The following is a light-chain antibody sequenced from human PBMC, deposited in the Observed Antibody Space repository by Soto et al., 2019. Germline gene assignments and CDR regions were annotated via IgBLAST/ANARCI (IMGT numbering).Light chain of an antibody. CDR3: SSYTTSNTRQSV. V-gene: IGLV2-14*03. Sequence: QSALTQPASVSGSPGQSITISCTGTSSDVGGYNYVSWYQHHPGKAPKLIIYDVSNRPSGVSIRFSGSKSDNTASLTISGLHPEDEADYHCSSYTTSNTRQSVFGTGTKVTVL. CDR2: DVS. CDR1: SSDVGGYNY. J-gene: IGLJ1*01.